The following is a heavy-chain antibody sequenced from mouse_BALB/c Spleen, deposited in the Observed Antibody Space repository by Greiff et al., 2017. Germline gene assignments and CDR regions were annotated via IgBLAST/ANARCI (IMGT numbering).Heavy chain of an antibody. CDR2: ISSGGST. Sequence: EVNVVESGGGLVKPGGSLKLSCAASGFTFSSYAMSWVRQTPEKRLEWVASISSGGSTYYPDSVKGRFTISRDNARNILYLQMSSLRSEDTAMYYCARGYYGNYGWYFDVWGAGTTVTVSS. D-gene: IGHD2-1*01. CDR3: ARGYYGNYGWYFDV. J-gene: IGHJ1*01. V-gene: IGHV5-6-5*01. CDR1: GFTFSSYA.